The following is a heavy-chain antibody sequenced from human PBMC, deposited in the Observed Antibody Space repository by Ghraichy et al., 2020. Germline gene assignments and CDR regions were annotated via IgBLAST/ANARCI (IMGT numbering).Heavy chain of an antibody. CDR3: ARDLVGSPWIQLRPYFDY. V-gene: IGHV1-18*01. CDR1: GYTFTSYG. D-gene: IGHD5-18*01. J-gene: IGHJ4*02. CDR2: ISAYNGNT. Sequence: ASVKVSCKASGYTFTSYGISWVRQAPGQGLEWMGWISAYNGNTNYAQKLRGRVTMTTDTSMSTAYMELRSLRSDDTAVYYCARDLVGSPWIQLRPYFDYWGQGTLVTVSS.